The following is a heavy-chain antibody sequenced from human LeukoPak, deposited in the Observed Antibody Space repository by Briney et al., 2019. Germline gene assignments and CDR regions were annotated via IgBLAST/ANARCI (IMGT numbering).Heavy chain of an antibody. CDR2: IYAGGAP. D-gene: IGHD3-10*01. Sequence: PGGPLRLSCSASVFTVSSNYMSWVPQAPGKGLEWVSVIYAGGAPAYADSVKGRFIISRDNSRNTLYLQMNSLRAEDTALYYCAREGGDSMIQGVIADWGQGTLVTVSS. CDR1: VFTVSSNY. CDR3: AREGGDSMIQGVIAD. V-gene: IGHV3-53*01. J-gene: IGHJ4*02.